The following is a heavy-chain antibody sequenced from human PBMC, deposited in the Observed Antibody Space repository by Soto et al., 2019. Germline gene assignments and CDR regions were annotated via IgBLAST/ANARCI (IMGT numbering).Heavy chain of an antibody. CDR3: ARAYSSGPKGPNWRFDP. J-gene: IGHJ5*02. CDR2: INSDGSST. CDR1: GFTFSSYW. Sequence: GGSLRLSCAASGFTFSSYWMHWARQAPGKGLVWVSRINSDGSSTSYADSVKGRFTISRDNAKNTLYLQMNSLRAEDTAVYYCARAYSSGPKGPNWRFDPWGQGTLVTVSS. D-gene: IGHD6-19*01. V-gene: IGHV3-74*01.